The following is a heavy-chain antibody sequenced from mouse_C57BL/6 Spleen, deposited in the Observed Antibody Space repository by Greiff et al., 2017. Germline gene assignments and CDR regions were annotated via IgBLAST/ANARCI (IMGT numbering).Heavy chain of an antibody. CDR2: ILPGSGST. CDR3: ARAESITTVVAPNYFDY. Sequence: VKVVESGAELMKPGASVKLSCKATGYTFTGYWIEWVKQRPGHGLEWIGEILPGSGSTNYNEKFKGKATFTADTSSNTAYMQLSSLTTEDSAIYYCARAESITTVVAPNYFDYWGQGTTLTVSS. V-gene: IGHV1-9*01. CDR1: GYTFTGYW. D-gene: IGHD1-1*01. J-gene: IGHJ2*01.